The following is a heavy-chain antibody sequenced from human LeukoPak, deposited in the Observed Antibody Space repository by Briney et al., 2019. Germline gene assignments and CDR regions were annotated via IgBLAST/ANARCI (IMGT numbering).Heavy chain of an antibody. CDR2: ISGSGGST. CDR1: GFAFSSYW. Sequence: GGSLRLSCAASGFAFSSYWMHWVRQAPGKGLEWVSAISGSGGSTYYADSVKGRFTISRDNSKNTLYLQMNSLRAEDTAVYYCAKVVTDYGDYYYYYGMDVWGQGTTVTVSS. J-gene: IGHJ6*02. D-gene: IGHD4-17*01. V-gene: IGHV3-23*01. CDR3: AKVVTDYGDYYYYYGMDV.